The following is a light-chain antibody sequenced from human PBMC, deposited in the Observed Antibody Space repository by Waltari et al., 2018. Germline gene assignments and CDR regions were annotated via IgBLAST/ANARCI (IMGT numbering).Light chain of an antibody. CDR1: QSISSY. CDR3: QQSHSAPRT. Sequence: DIQMTQSPSSLSASVGDRVTITCRASQSISSYLYWYQQKPGKDPKLLIFAASSLESGVPSRFSGSGSGTDFTLTITSLQPEDFATYYCQQSHSAPRTFGQGTKVEIK. J-gene: IGKJ1*01. CDR2: AAS. V-gene: IGKV1-39*01.